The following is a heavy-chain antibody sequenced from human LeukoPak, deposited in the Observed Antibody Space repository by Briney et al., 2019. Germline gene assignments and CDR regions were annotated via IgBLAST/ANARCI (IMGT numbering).Heavy chain of an antibody. Sequence: SETLSLTCAVYGGSFSGYYWSWIRQPPGKGLEWIGEINHSGSTNYNPSLKSRVTISVDTSKNQFSLELSSVTAADTAVYYCARDYLGGNPDAFDIWGQGTMVTVSS. D-gene: IGHD4-23*01. CDR2: INHSGST. CDR1: GGSFSGYY. CDR3: ARDYLGGNPDAFDI. V-gene: IGHV4-34*01. J-gene: IGHJ3*02.